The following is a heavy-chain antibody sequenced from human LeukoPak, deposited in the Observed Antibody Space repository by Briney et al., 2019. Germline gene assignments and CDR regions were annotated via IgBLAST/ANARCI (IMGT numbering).Heavy chain of an antibody. Sequence: PGGSLRLSCAASGSTVTYITWVRQAPGNGLEWLSVFYAGGTTYSADSVKGRFTISRDNSKNTLFLQMESLRADDTAVYYCARGMRSASGTYYHAFDSWGQGTLVTVSS. J-gene: IGHJ4*02. CDR3: ARGMRSASGTYYHAFDS. CDR2: FYAGGTT. D-gene: IGHD3-10*01. V-gene: IGHV3-53*01. CDR1: GSTVTY.